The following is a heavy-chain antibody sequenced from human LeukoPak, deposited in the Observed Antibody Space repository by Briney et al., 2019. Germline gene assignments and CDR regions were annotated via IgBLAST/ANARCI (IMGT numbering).Heavy chain of an antibody. Sequence: PSETLSLTCTVSGGSIGSSTYYWGWIRQPPGKGLEWIGYISYSGSTNYSPSLKSRVTISVDTSKNQFSLKLSSVTAADTAVYYCAREYSSSWAIFDYWGQGTLVTVPS. CDR2: ISYSGST. D-gene: IGHD6-13*01. V-gene: IGHV4-61*01. CDR3: AREYSSSWAIFDY. CDR1: GGSIGSSTYY. J-gene: IGHJ4*02.